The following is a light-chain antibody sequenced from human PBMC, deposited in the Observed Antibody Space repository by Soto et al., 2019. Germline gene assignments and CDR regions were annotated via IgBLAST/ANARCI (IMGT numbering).Light chain of an antibody. CDR1: SSNIGAGYD. V-gene: IGLV1-40*01. CDR2: GNT. CDR3: LSFDSSLSVV. Sequence: QSVLTQPPSVSGAPGQRVTISCTGSSSNIGAGYDVHWYQQLPGRAPKLLIYGNTNRPSGVPDRFSGSKSGPSASLAITGLQAEDEADYYCLSFDSSLSVVFGGGTKLPFL. J-gene: IGLJ2*01.